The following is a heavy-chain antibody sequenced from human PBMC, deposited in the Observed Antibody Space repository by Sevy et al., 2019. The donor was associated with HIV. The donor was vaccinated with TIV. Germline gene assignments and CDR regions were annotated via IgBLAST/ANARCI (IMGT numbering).Heavy chain of an antibody. J-gene: IGHJ4*02. CDR2: IYTSGST. D-gene: IGHD2-2*01. Sequence: SETLSLTCTVSGGSISSYYWSWIRQPAGKGLEWIGRIYTSGSTNYNPSLKSRVTMSVDTSKNQFSLKLSFVTAADTAVYYCARDFGEYCSSTSCSYFDYWGQGTLVTVSS. CDR1: GGSISSYY. CDR3: ARDFGEYCSSTSCSYFDY. V-gene: IGHV4-4*07.